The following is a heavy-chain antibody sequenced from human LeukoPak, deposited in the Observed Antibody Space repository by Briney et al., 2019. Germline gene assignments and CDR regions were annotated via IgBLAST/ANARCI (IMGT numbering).Heavy chain of an antibody. J-gene: IGHJ4*02. CDR2: IYFSGGT. D-gene: IGHD3-10*01. CDR3: ARDTYYYGSGSYRLDY. Sequence: SETLSLTCTVSGDSISSSNCYWGWIRQPPGKGLEWIGSIYFSGGTYYNASLKSRVTISVDTSKNQFPLKLSSVTAADTAVYYCARDTYYYGSGSYRLDYWGQGTLVTVSS. V-gene: IGHV4-39*06. CDR1: GDSISSSNCY.